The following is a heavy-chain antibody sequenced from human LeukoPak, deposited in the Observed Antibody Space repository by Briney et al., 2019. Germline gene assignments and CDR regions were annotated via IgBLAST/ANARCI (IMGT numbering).Heavy chain of an antibody. CDR2: IYYSGTT. Sequence: SETLSLTCTVSGGSISGSHYYWTWVRQPPGKGLEWIASIYYSGTTYYSPSLKSRVTISVDTSKNQFSLKLSSLTAADTAVYYCARRAAAYYYYGMDVWGQGTTVTVSS. J-gene: IGHJ6*02. D-gene: IGHD2-2*01. CDR1: GGSISGSHYY. CDR3: ARRAAAYYYYGMDV. V-gene: IGHV4-39*01.